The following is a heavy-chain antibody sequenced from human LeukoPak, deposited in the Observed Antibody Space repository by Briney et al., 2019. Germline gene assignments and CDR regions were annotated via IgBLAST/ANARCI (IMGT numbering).Heavy chain of an antibody. Sequence: GGSLRLSCAASGFTIDDYGMSWVRPAPAKGLEWVSGINWNGGSTGYADSVKGRFTISRDNAKNSLYLQMNSLRAEDTALYYCARVGGSGSYYRYYFAYGGQGMLVTVSS. CDR3: ARVGGSGSYYRYYFAY. D-gene: IGHD3-10*01. CDR1: GFTIDDYG. J-gene: IGHJ4*02. CDR2: INWNGGST. V-gene: IGHV3-20*04.